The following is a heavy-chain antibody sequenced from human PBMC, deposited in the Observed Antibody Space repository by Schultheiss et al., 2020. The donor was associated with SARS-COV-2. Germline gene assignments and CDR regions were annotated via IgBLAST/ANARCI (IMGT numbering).Heavy chain of an antibody. CDR1: GGSFSGYY. CDR3: ARESGSSGKAW. V-gene: IGHV4-34*01. CDR2: INHSGST. Sequence: SETLSLTCAVYGGSFSGYYWSWIRQPPGKGLEWIGEINHSGSTNYNPSLKSRVTISVDTSKNQFSLKLSSVTAADTAVYYCARESGSSGKAWWGQGTLVTVSS. D-gene: IGHD3-22*01. J-gene: IGHJ4*02.